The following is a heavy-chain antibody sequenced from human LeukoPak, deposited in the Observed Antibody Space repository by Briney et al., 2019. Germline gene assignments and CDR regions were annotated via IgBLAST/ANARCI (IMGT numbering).Heavy chain of an antibody. Sequence: RTSETLSLTCAVYGGSFSGYYWSWIRQPPGKGLEWIGEINHSGSTNYNPSLKSRVTISVDTSKNQFSLKLSSVTAADTAVYYCARAARAGVVLRGSYYFDYWGQGTLVTVSS. CDR2: INHSGST. CDR3: ARAARAGVVLRGSYYFDY. D-gene: IGHD2-2*01. CDR1: GGSFSGYY. J-gene: IGHJ4*02. V-gene: IGHV4-34*01.